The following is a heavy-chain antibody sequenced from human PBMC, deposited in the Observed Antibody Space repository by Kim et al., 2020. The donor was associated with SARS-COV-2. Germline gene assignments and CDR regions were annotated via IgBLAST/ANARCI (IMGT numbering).Heavy chain of an antibody. J-gene: IGHJ6*02. CDR1: GGSISSGGYY. Sequence: SETLSLTCTVSGGSISSGGYYWSWIRQHPGKGLEWIGYIYYSGSTYYNPSLKSRVTISVDTSKNQFSLKLSSVTAADTAVYYCARDSRFGQDSSSWYTGTRGSLYYYYGMDVWGQGTTVTVSS. CDR3: ARDSRFGQDSSSWYTGTRGSLYYYYGMDV. CDR2: IYYSGST. D-gene: IGHD6-13*01. V-gene: IGHV4-31*03.